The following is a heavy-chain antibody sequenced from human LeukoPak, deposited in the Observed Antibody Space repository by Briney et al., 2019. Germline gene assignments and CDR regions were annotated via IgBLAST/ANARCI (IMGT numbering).Heavy chain of an antibody. CDR2: INPSGGST. Sequence: ASVKVSCKASGYTFTSYYMHWVRQAPGQGLEWMGIINPSGGSTSYAQKFQGRVTMTRDTSTSTVYMELSSLRSEDTAVYYCARDERDSCGGDCYYFDYWGQGTLVTVSS. D-gene: IGHD2-21*02. CDR1: GYTFTSYY. J-gene: IGHJ4*02. CDR3: ARDERDSCGGDCYYFDY. V-gene: IGHV1-46*01.